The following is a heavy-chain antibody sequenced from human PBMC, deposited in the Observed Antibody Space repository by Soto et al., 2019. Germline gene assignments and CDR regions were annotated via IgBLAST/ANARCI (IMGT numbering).Heavy chain of an antibody. CDR2: IDPSDSYT. CDR3: TRHRIAVAALGMDV. V-gene: IGHV5-10-1*01. D-gene: IGHD6-19*01. Sequence: GESLKVSCKGSGYSFTGYWISWVRQMAGKGLEWMGRIDPSDSYTNYSPSFQGHVTISADKSISTAYLQWSSLKASDTAMYYCTRHRIAVAALGMDVWGQGTTVTVSS. J-gene: IGHJ6*02. CDR1: GYSFTGYW.